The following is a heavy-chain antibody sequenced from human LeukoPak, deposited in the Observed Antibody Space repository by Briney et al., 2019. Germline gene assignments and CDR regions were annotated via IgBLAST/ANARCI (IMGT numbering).Heavy chain of an antibody. CDR2: IIPILGIA. CDR3: ARGMGAPFDY. V-gene: IGHV1-69*04. CDR1: GGTFSSYA. J-gene: IGHJ4*02. D-gene: IGHD1-26*01. Sequence: ASVKVSCKASGGTFSSYAISWVRQAPGQGLEWMGRIIPILGIANYAQKLQGRVTMTTDTSTSTAYMELRSLRSDDTAVYYCARGMGAPFDYWGQGTLVTVSS.